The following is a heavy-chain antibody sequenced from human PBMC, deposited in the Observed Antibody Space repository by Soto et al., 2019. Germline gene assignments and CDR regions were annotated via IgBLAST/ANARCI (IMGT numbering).Heavy chain of an antibody. J-gene: IGHJ4*02. D-gene: IGHD3-16*02. CDR1: GGSVSGGSYY. V-gene: IGHV4-61*01. CDR3: AVLKRIVAGDY. CDR2: IYDSVST. Sequence: QVQLQESGPGLVKSSETLSLTCTVSGGSVSGGSYYRSWIRQPPGKGLEWVGYIYDSVSTNYNPSLQSRVTISADTSKNQFSLKLNSVTAADTAVYYCAVLKRIVAGDYWGQGTLVTVSS.